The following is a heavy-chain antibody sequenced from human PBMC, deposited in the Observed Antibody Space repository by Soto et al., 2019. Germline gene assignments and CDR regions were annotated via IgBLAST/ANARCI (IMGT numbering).Heavy chain of an antibody. J-gene: IGHJ5*02. CDR3: AKGGKVTTRGWFDP. CDR1: GFTFSSYG. Sequence: QVQLVESGGGVVQPGRSLRLSCAASGFTFSSYGMHWVRQAPGKGLEWVAVVWYDGSNKYYADSVKGRFTISRDNSKNTLYLQMNSLGAEDTAVYYWAKGGKVTTRGWFDPWGQGTLVTVSS. CDR2: VWYDGSNK. V-gene: IGHV3-33*06. D-gene: IGHD4-4*01.